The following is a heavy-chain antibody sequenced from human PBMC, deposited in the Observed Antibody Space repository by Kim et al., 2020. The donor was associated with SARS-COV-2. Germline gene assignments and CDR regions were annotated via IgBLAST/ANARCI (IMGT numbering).Heavy chain of an antibody. Sequence: SETLSLTCTVSGRSISPYYWSWIRQPPGKGLECIGYMFYGGTTYYNPSLKSRVTLSVDTSKNQFSLTLTSVTAADTAVYYCASFPPSNAGAFDAWGQGTMVTVSS. D-gene: IGHD2-8*01. CDR1: GRSISPYY. V-gene: IGHV4-59*13. CDR3: ASFPPSNAGAFDA. J-gene: IGHJ3*01. CDR2: MFYGGTT.